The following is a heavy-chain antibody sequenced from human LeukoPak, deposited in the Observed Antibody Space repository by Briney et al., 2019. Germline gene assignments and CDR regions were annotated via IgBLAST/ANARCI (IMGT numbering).Heavy chain of an antibody. J-gene: IGHJ4*02. CDR1: EFTFSSYS. V-gene: IGHV3-48*01. CDR2: SSSSGSSM. D-gene: IGHD7-27*01. Sequence: GGSLRLSCAASEFTFSSYSMNWVRQAPGKGLEWVSYSSSSGSSMQYADSVKGRFTISRDNVKNSLYLQMNSLRAEDTAVYYCARDRDWGFDYWGQGILVTVSS. CDR3: ARDRDWGFDY.